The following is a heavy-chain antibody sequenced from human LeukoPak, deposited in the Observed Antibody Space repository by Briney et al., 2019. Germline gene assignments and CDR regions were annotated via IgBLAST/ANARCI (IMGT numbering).Heavy chain of an antibody. CDR2: ISGSGGST. J-gene: IGHJ4*02. CDR1: GFTFSSYA. D-gene: IGHD3-9*01. CDR3: AKDHDKVLRYFD. Sequence: GGSLRLSCAASGFTFSSYAMSWVRQAPGKGLEWVSAISGSGGSTYYADSVKGRFTISRDNSKNTLYLQMNSLRAEDTAVHYCAKDHDKVLRYFDWGQGTLVTVSS. V-gene: IGHV3-23*01.